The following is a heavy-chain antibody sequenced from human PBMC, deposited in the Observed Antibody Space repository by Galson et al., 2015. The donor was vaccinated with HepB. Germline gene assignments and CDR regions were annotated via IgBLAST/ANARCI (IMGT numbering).Heavy chain of an antibody. CDR1: GFTFSSYS. V-gene: IGHV3-21*01. Sequence: SLRLSCAASGFTFSSYSMNWVRQAPGKGLEWVSSISSSSSYIYYADSVKGRFTISRDNAKNSLYLQMNSLRAEDTAVYYCARDQRFLEWPAIDDAFDIWGQGTMVTVSS. CDR3: ARDQRFLEWPAIDDAFDI. CDR2: ISSSSSYI. J-gene: IGHJ3*02. D-gene: IGHD3-3*01.